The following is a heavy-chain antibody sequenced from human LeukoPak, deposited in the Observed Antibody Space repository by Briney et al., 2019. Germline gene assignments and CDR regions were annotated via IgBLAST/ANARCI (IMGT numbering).Heavy chain of an antibody. CDR3: ARDLDLTFDY. V-gene: IGHV4-38-2*02. Sequence: WETLSLTCTVSGYSISSGYYWGWIRQPPGKGLEWIGSIYHSGSTYYNPSLKSRVTISVDTSKNQFSLKLSSVTAADTAVYYCARDLDLTFDYWGQGTLVTVSS. CDR2: IYHSGST. J-gene: IGHJ4*02. CDR1: GYSISSGYY.